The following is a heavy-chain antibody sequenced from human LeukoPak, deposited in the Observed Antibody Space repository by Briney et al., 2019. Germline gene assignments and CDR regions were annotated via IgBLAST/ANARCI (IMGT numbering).Heavy chain of an antibody. J-gene: IGHJ4*02. Sequence: PGRSLRLSCVASGFTFSNYGMHWVRQAPGKGLEWVAFIRYDGSNKYYADSVKGRFTISRDNSKNTLYLQMNSLRAEDTAVYYCAKDRGSSWYHFDYWGQGTLVTVSS. CDR3: AKDRGSSWYHFDY. CDR1: GFTFSNYG. CDR2: IRYDGSNK. D-gene: IGHD6-13*01. V-gene: IGHV3-30*02.